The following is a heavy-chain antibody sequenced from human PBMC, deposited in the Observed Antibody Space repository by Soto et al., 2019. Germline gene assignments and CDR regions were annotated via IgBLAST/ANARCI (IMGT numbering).Heavy chain of an antibody. V-gene: IGHV4-30-4*01. D-gene: IGHD5-18*01. CDR2: IYYSGST. CDR3: VGVDGYSYGYSFDY. CDR1: GGSISSGDYY. Sequence: PSETLSLTCTVSGGSISSGDYYWSWIRQPPGKGLEWIGYIYYSGSTYYNPSLKSRVTISVDTSKNQFSLKLSPVTAADTAVYYCVGVDGYSYGYSFDYWGHGTLVTVS. J-gene: IGHJ4*01.